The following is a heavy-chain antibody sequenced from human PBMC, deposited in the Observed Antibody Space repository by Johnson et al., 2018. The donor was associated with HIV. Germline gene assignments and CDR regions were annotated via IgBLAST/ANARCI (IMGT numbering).Heavy chain of an antibody. D-gene: IGHD5-12*01. J-gene: IGHJ3*02. CDR2: ISYDGSNK. V-gene: IGHV3-30*03. CDR3: ATDIAVGIVATSRGAFDI. CDR1: GFIFSDYY. Sequence: QLVESGGGLVKPGGSLRLSCAASGFIFSDYYMSWIRQAPGKGLEWVAVISYDGSNKYYADSVKGRFTISRDNSKNTLYLQLNSLRAEDTAVYYCATDIAVGIVATSRGAFDIWGQGTMVTVSS.